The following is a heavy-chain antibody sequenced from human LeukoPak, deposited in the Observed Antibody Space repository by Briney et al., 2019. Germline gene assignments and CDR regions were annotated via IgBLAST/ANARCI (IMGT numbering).Heavy chain of an antibody. CDR2: INPNSGGT. D-gene: IGHD2-2*01. CDR1: GYTFTGYY. J-gene: IGHJ3*02. V-gene: IGHV1-2*02. CDR3: AREGLRGGYCSSTSCPLHDAFDI. Sequence: GASVKVSCKASGYTFTGYYMHWVRQAPGQGLEWMGWINPNSGGTNYAQKFQGRVTMTRDTSMSTAYMELSRLRSDDAAVYYCAREGLRGGYCSSTSCPLHDAFDIWGQGTMVTVSS.